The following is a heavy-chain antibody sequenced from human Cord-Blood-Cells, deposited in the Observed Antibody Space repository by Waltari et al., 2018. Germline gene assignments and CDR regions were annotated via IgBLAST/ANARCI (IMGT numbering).Heavy chain of an antibody. CDR3: ARHAPYSSSLYYFDY. V-gene: IGHV4-39*01. CDR2: IDYSGST. CDR1: GGSISSSSYY. D-gene: IGHD6-13*01. Sequence: QLQLQESGPGLVKPSETLSLTCTVSGGSISSSSYYWGWIRQPPGKGLEWIGSIDYSGSTYYNPSLKSRVTISVDTSKNQFSLKLSSVTAADTAVYYCARHAPYSSSLYYFDYWGQGTLVTVSS. J-gene: IGHJ4*02.